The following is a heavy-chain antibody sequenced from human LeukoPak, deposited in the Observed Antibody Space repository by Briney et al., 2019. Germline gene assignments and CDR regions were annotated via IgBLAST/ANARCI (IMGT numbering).Heavy chain of an antibody. CDR1: GFIFSSYG. J-gene: IGHJ4*02. Sequence: PGGSLRLSCVISGFIFSSYGTHWVRQAPGKGLEWVAFIRSDGSDRYYADSVKGRFTISRDNSKNTLYLQMNSLKTEDTAVYYCAKHDSGSYYWGQGTLVTVSS. D-gene: IGHD3-22*01. CDR3: AKHDSGSYY. CDR2: IRSDGSDR. V-gene: IGHV3-30*02.